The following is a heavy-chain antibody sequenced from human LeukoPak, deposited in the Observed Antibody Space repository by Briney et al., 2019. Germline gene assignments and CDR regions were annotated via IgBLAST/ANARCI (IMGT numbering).Heavy chain of an antibody. J-gene: IGHJ6*02. CDR3: ARGRGYSGYDFPYYYYGMDV. Sequence: SETLSLTCTVSGGSVSSGSYYWSWIRQPPGKGLEWIGYIYYSGSTNYNPSLKSRVTMSVDTSKNQFSLKLSSVTAADTAVYYCARGRGYSGYDFPYYYYGMDVWGQGTTVTVSS. D-gene: IGHD5-12*01. CDR2: IYYSGST. CDR1: GGSVSSGSYY. V-gene: IGHV4-61*01.